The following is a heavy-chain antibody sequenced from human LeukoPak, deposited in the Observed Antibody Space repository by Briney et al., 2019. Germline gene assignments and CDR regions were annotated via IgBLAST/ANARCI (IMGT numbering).Heavy chain of an antibody. CDR1: GFALTTGGVG. Sequence: SGPTLVNPTQTLTLTCTYSGFALTTGGVGVGWIRQPSGKALEWLALIYWNDDKRYRPPLKSRLTIIMDTSKNQVVLTMTSMDPVDTATYYCVHKGGYSYGSGYFDYWGQGTLVTVSS. J-gene: IGHJ4*02. CDR2: IYWNDDK. V-gene: IGHV2-5*01. D-gene: IGHD5-18*01. CDR3: VHKGGYSYGSGYFDY.